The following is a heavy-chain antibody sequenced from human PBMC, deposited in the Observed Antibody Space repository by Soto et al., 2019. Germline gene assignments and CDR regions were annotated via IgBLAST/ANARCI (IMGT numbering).Heavy chain of an antibody. Sequence: GASVKVSCKASGYTFTGYYIHWVRQAPGQGIEWMGEISPNSGGTKYAQKFQGRVTMTRDTSITTVYMNLSNLSPDDTAVYYFFKGRSRDVIFIYWGQGTLVTFSS. CDR2: ISPNSGGT. CDR1: GYTFTGYY. J-gene: IGHJ4*02. CDR3: FKGRSRDVIFIY. D-gene: IGHD2-2*01. V-gene: IGHV1-2*02.